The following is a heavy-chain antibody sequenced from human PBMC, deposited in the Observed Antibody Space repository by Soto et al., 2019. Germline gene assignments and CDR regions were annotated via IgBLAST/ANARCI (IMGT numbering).Heavy chain of an antibody. CDR2: ISDDGSKE. J-gene: IGHJ4*02. D-gene: IGHD3-3*01. V-gene: IGHV3-30-3*01. Sequence: GGSLRLSCAASEFSFNIYTMHWVRQAPGKGLEWVAVISDDGSKEYYADSVKGRFTISRDNSKNTLYLQMNSLRAEDTAVYYCAREVYYDFWSGFNTHPYYFDYWGQGTLVTVSS. CDR3: AREVYYDFWSGFNTHPYYFDY. CDR1: EFSFNIYT.